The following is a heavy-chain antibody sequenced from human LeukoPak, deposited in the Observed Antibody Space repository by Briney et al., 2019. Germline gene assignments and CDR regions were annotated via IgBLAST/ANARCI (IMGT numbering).Heavy chain of an antibody. CDR1: GGSFSGYY. CDR2: INHSGST. D-gene: IGHD3-22*01. CDR3: ASTRYYYDSSGYYGAPGVDY. J-gene: IGHJ4*02. V-gene: IGHV4-34*01. Sequence: PSETLSLTCAVYGGSFSGYYWSWIRQPPGKGLEWIGEINHSGSTNYNPSLKSRVTISVDTSKNQFSLKPSSVTAADTAVYYCASTRYYYDSSGYYGAPGVDYWGQGTLVTVSS.